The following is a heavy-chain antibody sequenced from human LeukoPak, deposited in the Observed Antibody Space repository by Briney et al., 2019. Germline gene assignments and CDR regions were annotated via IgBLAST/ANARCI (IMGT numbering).Heavy chain of an antibody. J-gene: IGHJ4*02. V-gene: IGHV3-48*03. D-gene: IGHD2/OR15-2a*01. Sequence: HTGGSLRLSCAASGFTFSSYEMNWVRQAPGKGLEWVAYISTSGSSRYYADSVKGRFTISRDNAKNSLYLQLNNLRAEDTAVYYCAKAGLSHWGQGTLVTVSS. CDR3: AKAGLSH. CDR2: ISTSGSSR. CDR1: GFTFSSYE.